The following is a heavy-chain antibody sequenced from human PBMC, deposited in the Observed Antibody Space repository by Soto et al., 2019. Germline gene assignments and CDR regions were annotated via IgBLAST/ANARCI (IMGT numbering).Heavy chain of an antibody. Sequence: QVQLQQWGAGLLKPSETLSLTCAVYGGSFTDYYWSWILQPPGEGLEWIGEINHSGSTNYNPSLKSRVTISVDTSKNHFSLKLSSVTAADPAVYYCARSGHLFDYWGQGTLVTVSS. CDR3: ARSGHLFDY. V-gene: IGHV4-34*01. CDR2: INHSGST. J-gene: IGHJ4*02. CDR1: GGSFTDYY. D-gene: IGHD3-10*01.